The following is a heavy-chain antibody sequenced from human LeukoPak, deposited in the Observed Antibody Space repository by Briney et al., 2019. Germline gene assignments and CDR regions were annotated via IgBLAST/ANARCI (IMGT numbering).Heavy chain of an antibody. CDR2: IYYGGGT. D-gene: IGHD6-13*01. V-gene: IGHV3-53*01. J-gene: IGHJ4*02. CDR1: GFIVSSTY. Sequence: GGSLRLSCAASGFIVSSTYMNWVRQAPGKGLEWVSVIYYGGGTYYTDSVKGRFTISRDNSKNTLYLQMNSLRAEDTAVYYCARTYSSSSYSPFDYWGQGTLVTVSS. CDR3: ARTYSSSSYSPFDY.